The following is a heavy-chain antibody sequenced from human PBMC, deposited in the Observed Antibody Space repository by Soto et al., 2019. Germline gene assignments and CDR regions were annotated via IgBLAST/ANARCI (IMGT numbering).Heavy chain of an antibody. D-gene: IGHD3-22*01. Sequence: SETLSLTCAVSGGSISSGGYSWSWIRQPPGKGLEWIGYIYHSGSTYYNPSLKSRVTISVDRSKNQFSLKLSSVTAADTAVYYCARAYYDSSGYYYEPNDAFDIWGQGTMVTVSS. V-gene: IGHV4-30-2*01. CDR3: ARAYYDSSGYYYEPNDAFDI. J-gene: IGHJ3*02. CDR2: IYHSGST. CDR1: GGSISSGGYS.